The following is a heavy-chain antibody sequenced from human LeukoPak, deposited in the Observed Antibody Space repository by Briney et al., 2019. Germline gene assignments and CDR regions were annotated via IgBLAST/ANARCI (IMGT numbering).Heavy chain of an antibody. CDR2: INPSGGST. CDR3: ARGDVVVVAATLDFGFDI. V-gene: IGHV1-46*01. CDR1: GYTFTSYY. J-gene: IGHJ3*02. D-gene: IGHD2-15*01. Sequence: ASVKVSCKASGYTFTSYYMHWVRQAPGQGLEWMGIINPSGGSTSYAQKFQGRVTMTRDTSTSTVYMELSSLRSEDTAVYYCARGDVVVVAATLDFGFDIWGQGTMVTVSS.